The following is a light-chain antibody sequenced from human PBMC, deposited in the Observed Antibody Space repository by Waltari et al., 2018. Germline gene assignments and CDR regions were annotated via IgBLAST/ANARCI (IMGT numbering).Light chain of an antibody. J-gene: IGKJ5*01. CDR2: GAS. CDR1: RSVSSSD. CDR3: QQYGSSLSIT. Sequence: EIVLTQSPGTLSLSPGERATLSCRASRSVSSSDLAWYQQKPGQAPRLLIYGASSRATGIPDRFSGSGSGTDFTLTISRLESEDFAVYYCQQYGSSLSITFGQGTRLEI. V-gene: IGKV3-20*01.